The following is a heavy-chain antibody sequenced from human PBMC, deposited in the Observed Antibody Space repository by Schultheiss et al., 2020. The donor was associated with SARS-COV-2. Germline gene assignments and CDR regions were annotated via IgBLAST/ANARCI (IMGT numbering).Heavy chain of an antibody. J-gene: IGHJ4*02. CDR2: ISGSGGST. CDR3: AKGQPNPMVFYMWY. V-gene: IGHV3-23*01. D-gene: IGHD4/OR15-4a*01. CDR1: GFTFSSYA. Sequence: GESLKISCAASGFTFSSYAMSWVRQAPGKGLEWVSAISGSGGSTYYADSVKGRFTISRDNSKNTLYLQMNSLRAEDTAVYYCAKGQPNPMVFYMWYWGQGTLVTVSS.